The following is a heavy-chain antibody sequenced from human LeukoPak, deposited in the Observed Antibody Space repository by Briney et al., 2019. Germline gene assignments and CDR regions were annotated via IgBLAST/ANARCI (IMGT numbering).Heavy chain of an antibody. D-gene: IGHD2-15*01. V-gene: IGHV3-21*01. CDR1: EFAFSSYS. J-gene: IGHJ5*02. Sequence: PGGSLRLSCAASEFAFSSYSMSWVRQAPGKGLQWVSSISSSGDFISYADSLKGRFTISRDNARNSLCLQMNSLRAEDTAMYYCARSLKWYCSGGSCYSAPSTSDFNWFDPWGQGTLVTVSS. CDR3: ARSLKWYCSGGSCYSAPSTSDFNWFDP. CDR2: ISSSGDFI.